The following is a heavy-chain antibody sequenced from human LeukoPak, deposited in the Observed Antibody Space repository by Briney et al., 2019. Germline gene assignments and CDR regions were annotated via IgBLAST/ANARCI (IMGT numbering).Heavy chain of an antibody. J-gene: IGHJ4*02. CDR1: GYSFTSYW. CDR3: VSLGYSSSSVRY. V-gene: IGHV3-30*19. CDR2: ISYDGSNK. Sequence: GESLKISCKGSGYSFTSYWIGWVRQAPGKGLEWVAVISYDGSNKYYADSVKGRFTISRDNSKNTLYLQMNSLRAEDTAVYFCVSLGYSSSSVRYWGQGTLVTVSS. D-gene: IGHD6-6*01.